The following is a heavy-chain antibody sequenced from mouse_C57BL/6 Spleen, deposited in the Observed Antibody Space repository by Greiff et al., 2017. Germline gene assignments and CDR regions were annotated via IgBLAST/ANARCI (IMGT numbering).Heavy chain of an antibody. Sequence: EVMLVESGEGLVKPGGSLKLSCAASGFTFSSYAMSWVRQTPEKRLEWVAYISSGGDYIYYADTVKGRFTISRDNARNTLYLQMSSLKSEDTATYYCTRDPQLGIDYGGQGTTLTVSS. CDR2: ISSGGDYI. V-gene: IGHV5-9-1*02. J-gene: IGHJ2*01. CDR1: GFTFSSYA. D-gene: IGHD4-1*02. CDR3: TRDPQLGIDY.